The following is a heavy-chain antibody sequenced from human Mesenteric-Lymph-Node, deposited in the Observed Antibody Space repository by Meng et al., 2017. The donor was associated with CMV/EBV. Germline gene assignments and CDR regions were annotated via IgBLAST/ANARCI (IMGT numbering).Heavy chain of an antibody. J-gene: IGHJ6*02. CDR2: INSDGSST. CDR1: GFTFSSYW. D-gene: IGHD2-21*01. V-gene: IGHV3-74*01. CDR3: ARLTAVCGGDRCRIYYYYGMDV. Sequence: GESLKISCAASGFTFSSYWMHWVRQAPGKGLVWVSRINSDGSSTSYADSVKGRFTISRDNAKNTLYLQMNSLRAEDTAVYYRARLTAVCGGDRCRIYYYYGMDVWGQGTTVTVSS.